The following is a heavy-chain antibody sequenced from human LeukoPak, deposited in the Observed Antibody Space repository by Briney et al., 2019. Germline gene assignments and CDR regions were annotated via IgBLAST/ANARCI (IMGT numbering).Heavy chain of an antibody. CDR1: GFTFSTYS. CDR3: ASQPYCSGGSCSQFDY. V-gene: IGHV3-21*01. J-gene: IGHJ4*02. CDR2: ISSSSSYI. Sequence: GSLRLSCAGSGFTFSTYSMNWVRQAPGKGLEWVSSISSSSSYICNADSVKGRFIISRDDAKNSLYLQMNSLRAEDTAVYYCASQPYCSGGSCSQFDYWGQGTLVTVSS. D-gene: IGHD2-15*01.